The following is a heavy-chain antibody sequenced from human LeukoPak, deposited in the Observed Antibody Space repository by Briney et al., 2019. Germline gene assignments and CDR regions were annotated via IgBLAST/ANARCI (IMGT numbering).Heavy chain of an antibody. D-gene: IGHD6-19*01. CDR2: LYYSGST. CDR1: GGSISSGSYY. CDR3: ARLINPEPGIAVAGTRWFDP. Sequence: SETLSLTCTVSGGSISSGSYYWGWIRQPPGKGLEWIGSLYYSGSTYYNPSLKSRVTISVDTSKNQFSLKLSSVTAADTAVYYCARLINPEPGIAVAGTRWFDPWGQGILVTVSS. J-gene: IGHJ5*02. V-gene: IGHV4-39*07.